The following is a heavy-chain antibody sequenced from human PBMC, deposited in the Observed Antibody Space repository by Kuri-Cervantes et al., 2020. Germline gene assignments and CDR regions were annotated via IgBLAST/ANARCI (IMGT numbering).Heavy chain of an antibody. V-gene: IGHV3-23*01. J-gene: IGHJ4*02. CDR1: GFTVSSNY. Sequence: GGSLRLSCAASGFTVSSNYMSWVRQAPGKGLEWVSAISGSGGSTYYADSVKGRFTISRDNSKNTPYLQMNSLRAEDTAVYYCAKDEDGNGYRVYFDYWGQGTLVTVSS. CDR2: ISGSGGST. CDR3: AKDEDGNGYRVYFDY. D-gene: IGHD5-24*01.